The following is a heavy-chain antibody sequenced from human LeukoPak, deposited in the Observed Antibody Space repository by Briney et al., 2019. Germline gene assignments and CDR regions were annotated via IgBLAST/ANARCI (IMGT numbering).Heavy chain of an antibody. V-gene: IGHV1-2*02. CDR3: RIEYYYDSSGYYFRPFDY. CDR2: INPNSGGT. D-gene: IGHD3-22*01. J-gene: IGHJ4*02. Sequence: ASVKVSCKASGYTFTGYYMHWVRQAPGQGLEWMGWINPNSGGTNYAQKFQGRVTMTRDTSISTAYMELSRLRSDDTAVYYCRIEYYYDSSGYYFRPFDYWGQGTLVTVSS. CDR1: GYTFTGYY.